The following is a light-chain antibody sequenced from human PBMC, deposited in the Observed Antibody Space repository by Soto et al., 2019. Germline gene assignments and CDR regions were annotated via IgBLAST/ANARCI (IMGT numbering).Light chain of an antibody. V-gene: IGLV2-23*01. CDR3: CLYVGGRTYL. CDR2: DDT. Sequence: QSVLTQPASVSGSPGQSITISCTGTVGLVSWYQQHPGKVPKLIIYDDTKRPSGVSSRFSGSKSGNTASLTISGLQTEDEADSYCCLYVGGRTYLFGTGTKRTVL. J-gene: IGLJ1*01. CDR1: VGL.